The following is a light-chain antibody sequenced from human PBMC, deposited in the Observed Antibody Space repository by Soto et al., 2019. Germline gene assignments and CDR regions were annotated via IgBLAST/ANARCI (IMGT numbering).Light chain of an antibody. V-gene: IGLV2-14*01. J-gene: IGLJ2*01. CDR2: KVS. CDR1: SSDVGGYDY. Sequence: QSALTQPASVSGSPGQSITISSTGTSSDVGGYDYVSWYQQHPGKAPKLIIFKVSDRPSGISNRFAGSKSGNMAALTISGLQSEDEAGYFCSSYTSTSALVFGGGTKVTVL. CDR3: SSYTSTSALV.